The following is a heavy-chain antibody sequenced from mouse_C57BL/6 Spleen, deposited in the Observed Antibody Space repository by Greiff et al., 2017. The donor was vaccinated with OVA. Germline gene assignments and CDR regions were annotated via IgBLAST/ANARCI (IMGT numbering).Heavy chain of an antibody. Sequence: EVKLMESGGGLVKPGGSLKLSCAASGFTFSSYAMSWVRQTPEKRLEWVATISDGGSYTYYPDNVKGRFTISRDNAKNNLYLQMSHLKSEDTAMYYCARDDWDYAMDYWGQGTSVTVSS. CDR2: ISDGGSYT. J-gene: IGHJ4*01. V-gene: IGHV5-4*01. D-gene: IGHD4-1*01. CDR1: GFTFSSYA. CDR3: ARDDWDYAMDY.